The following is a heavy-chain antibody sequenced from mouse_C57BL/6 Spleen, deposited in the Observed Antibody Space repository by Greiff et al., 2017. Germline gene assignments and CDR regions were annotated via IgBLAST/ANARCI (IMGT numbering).Heavy chain of an antibody. D-gene: IGHD2-4*01. CDR1: GYTFTEYT. V-gene: IGHV1-62-2*01. J-gene: IGHJ2*01. CDR2: FYPGSGSI. CDR3: ARHEEDDYDSGYYFDY. Sequence: VKLQESGAELVKPGASVKLSCKASGYTFTEYTIHWVKQRSGQGLEWIGWFYPGSGSIKYNEKFKDKATLTADKSSSTVYMELSRLTSEDSAVYFCARHEEDDYDSGYYFDYWGQGTTRTVSS.